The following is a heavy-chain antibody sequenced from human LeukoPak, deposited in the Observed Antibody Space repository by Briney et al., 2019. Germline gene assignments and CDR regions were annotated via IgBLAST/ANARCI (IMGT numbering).Heavy chain of an antibody. CDR3: AKFFTGEYVRAFDV. V-gene: IGHV3-30*18. Sequence: GRSLRLSCAASVFTYSSYAMHWVREAPGKGLEWVAVISYDGSNKYYADSVKGRFTISRDNSKNTLYLQMNSQRAEDTAVYYCAKFFTGEYVRAFDVWGQGTMVTVSS. CDR1: VFTYSSYA. D-gene: IGHD3-10*02. J-gene: IGHJ3*01. CDR2: ISYDGSNK.